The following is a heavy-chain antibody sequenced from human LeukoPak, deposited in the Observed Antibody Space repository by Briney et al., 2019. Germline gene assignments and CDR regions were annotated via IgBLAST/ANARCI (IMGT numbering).Heavy chain of an antibody. CDR3: AKDRSRGASCDAFDI. CDR1: GFTFSTFS. D-gene: IGHD3-10*01. Sequence: TGGSLRLSCAASGFTFSTFSMKWVRQAPGKGLEWVSYISSSSGTIYYADSVKGRFTLSRDNSKNTLYLQMNSLRVEDTALYYCAKDRSRGASCDAFDIWGQGTMVTVSS. CDR2: ISSSSGTI. V-gene: IGHV3-48*04. J-gene: IGHJ3*02.